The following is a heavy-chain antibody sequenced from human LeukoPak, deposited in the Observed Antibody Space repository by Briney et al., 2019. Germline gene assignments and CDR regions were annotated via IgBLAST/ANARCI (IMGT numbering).Heavy chain of an antibody. CDR1: GGSISSSSYY. J-gene: IGHJ4*02. CDR3: ASTRGFHLSKFDY. D-gene: IGHD1-26*01. CDR2: IYYSGST. V-gene: IGHV4-39*07. Sequence: PSETLSLTCTVSGGSISSSSYYWDWIRQPPGKGLEWIGSIYYSGSTYYNPSLKSRVTISVDTSENQFSLRLSSVTAADTAIYYCASTRGFHLSKFDYWGQGTLVTASS.